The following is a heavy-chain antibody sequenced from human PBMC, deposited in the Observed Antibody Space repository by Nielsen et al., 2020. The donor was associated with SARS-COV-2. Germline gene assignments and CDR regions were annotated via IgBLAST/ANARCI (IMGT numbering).Heavy chain of an antibody. CDR1: GYTFTNYA. J-gene: IGHJ4*02. Sequence: ASVKVSCKASGYTFTNYAMNWVRQAPGQGLEWMGWINTNTGNPMYAQGFTGRFVFSLDTSVSTAYLQISSLRAEDTALYYCARPRGGSYYGDFDYWGQGTLVTVSS. D-gene: IGHD1-26*01. CDR2: INTNTGNP. CDR3: ARPRGGSYYGDFDY. V-gene: IGHV7-4-1*02.